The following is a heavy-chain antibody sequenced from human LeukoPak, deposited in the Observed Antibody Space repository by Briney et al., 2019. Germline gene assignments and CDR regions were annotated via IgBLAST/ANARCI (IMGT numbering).Heavy chain of an antibody. CDR3: ARDRTYYDYVWGSSCWYFDL. CDR2: ISAYNGNT. J-gene: IGHJ2*01. Sequence: GASVKVSCKASGYTFTSYGISWVRQAPGQGLEWMGWISAYNGNTNYAQKLQGRVTMTTDTSTSTAYMELRSLRSDDTAVYYCARDRTYYDYVWGSSCWYFDLWGRGTLVTVSS. D-gene: IGHD3-16*01. V-gene: IGHV1-18*01. CDR1: GYTFTSYG.